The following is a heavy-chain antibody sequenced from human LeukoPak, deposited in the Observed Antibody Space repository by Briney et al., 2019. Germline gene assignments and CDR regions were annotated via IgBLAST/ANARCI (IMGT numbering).Heavy chain of an antibody. V-gene: IGHV1-69*04. J-gene: IGHJ6*02. CDR2: IIPILGIA. CDR1: GYTFTSYG. D-gene: IGHD2-21*02. CDR3: ARGDHVVVVTANPDYYGMDV. Sequence: SVKVSCKASGYTFTSYGISWVRQAPGQGLEWMGRIIPILGIANYAQKFQGRVTITADKSTSTAYTELSSLRSEDTAVYYCARGDHVVVVTANPDYYGMDVWGQGTAVTFSS.